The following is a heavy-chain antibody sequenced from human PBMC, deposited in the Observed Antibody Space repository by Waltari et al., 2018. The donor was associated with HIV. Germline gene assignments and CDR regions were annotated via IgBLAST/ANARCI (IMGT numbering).Heavy chain of an antibody. V-gene: IGHV1-2*04. D-gene: IGHD3-10*01. CDR3: ARGLWFGESPIDY. CDR2: INPNSGGT. J-gene: IGHJ4*02. CDR1: GYTFTGSY. Sequence: QVQLVQSGAEVKKPGASVKVSCKASGYTFTGSYMPWVRQVPGHGREWMGWINPNSGGTNYAQKFQGWVTMTRDTSISTAYMELSRLRSDDTAVYYCARGLWFGESPIDYWGQGTLVTVSS.